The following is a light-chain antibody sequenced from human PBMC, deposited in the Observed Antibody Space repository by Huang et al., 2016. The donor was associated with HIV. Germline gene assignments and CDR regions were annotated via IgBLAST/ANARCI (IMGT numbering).Light chain of an antibody. CDR1: QSLLHSNGYNH. CDR3: MQALQTPRT. CDR2: LSS. J-gene: IGKJ5*01. V-gene: IGKV2-28*01. Sequence: DIVMSQSPLSLPVTPGEPAAISCRSSQSLLHSNGYNHLDWYVQKPGQSPQLVIYLSSNRAAGGPDRFSGTGSVTHFTLRISRVEAEDVGVYYCMQALQTPRTFGQGTRLEIK.